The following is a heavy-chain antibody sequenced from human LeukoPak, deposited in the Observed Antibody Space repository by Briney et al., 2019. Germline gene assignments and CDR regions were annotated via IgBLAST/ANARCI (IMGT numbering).Heavy chain of an antibody. Sequence: GGSLRLSCAASGFTFSTHFMHWARQAPAKGLEWVAVISHDGSNTYYADSVKGRFTISRDNSKNTLYLQMNSLRGEDTAVYYCARDLTGIGDYWGQGTLVTVSS. J-gene: IGHJ4*02. D-gene: IGHD6-13*01. CDR1: GFTFSTHF. CDR2: ISHDGSNT. CDR3: ARDLTGIGDY. V-gene: IGHV3-30-3*01.